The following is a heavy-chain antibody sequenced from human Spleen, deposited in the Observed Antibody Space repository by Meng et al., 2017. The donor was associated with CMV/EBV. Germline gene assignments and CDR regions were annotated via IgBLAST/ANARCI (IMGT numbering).Heavy chain of an antibody. CDR3: ARGGVVPAAANYFYMDV. D-gene: IGHD2-2*01. Sequence: SETLSLTCTVSGGSISGYYSSWFRQPPGKGLEWIGYVYHNGKINHNPSLKSRVAMSVDTSKSQFSLKLRSATAADTAIYYCARGGVVPAAANYFYMDVWGHGTTVTVSS. CDR2: VYHNGKI. V-gene: IGHV4-59*01. J-gene: IGHJ6*02. CDR1: GGSISGYY.